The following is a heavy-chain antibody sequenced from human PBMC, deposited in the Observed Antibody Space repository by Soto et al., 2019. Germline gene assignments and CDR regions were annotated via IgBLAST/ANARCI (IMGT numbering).Heavy chain of an antibody. CDR1: GYTITSYG. CDR2: ISAYNGNT. Sequence: ASVKVSCKASGYTITSYGISWVRQAPGQGLEWMGWISAYNGNTNYAQKLQGRVTTTTGTSTSTAYMELRSLRSDDTAVYYCARDTGNSGYVSNWFDPWGQGTLVTVSS. CDR3: ARDTGNSGYVSNWFDP. J-gene: IGHJ5*02. V-gene: IGHV1-18*01. D-gene: IGHD5-12*01.